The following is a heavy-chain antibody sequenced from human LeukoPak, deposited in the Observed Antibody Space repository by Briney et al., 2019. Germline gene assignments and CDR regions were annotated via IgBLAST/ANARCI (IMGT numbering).Heavy chain of an antibody. D-gene: IGHD2-15*01. V-gene: IGHV3-7*01. CDR2: IEQGGSEK. Sequence: GGSLRLSWAASGFTFSRYWMSWVRQAPGKGLEWVANIEQGGSEKYYVDSVKGRFTISRDNVKNSLYLQMNSLRAEDTAVYYCAREFCSGANCYPMGAFDMWGQGTMVTVSS. J-gene: IGHJ3*02. CDR1: GFTFSRYW. CDR3: AREFCSGANCYPMGAFDM.